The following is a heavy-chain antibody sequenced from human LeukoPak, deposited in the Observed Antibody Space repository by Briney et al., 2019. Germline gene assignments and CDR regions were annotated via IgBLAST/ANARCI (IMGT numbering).Heavy chain of an antibody. J-gene: IGHJ4*02. CDR1: GYTFTDYY. CDR2: INPNSGDT. D-gene: IGHD2-2*01. CDR3: ARANFLYCSSTTCLFDY. Sequence: ASVKVSCRASGYTFTDYYLHWVRQAPGQGFEWMGWINPNSGDTNYAQKFQGRVTMTRDTSISTAHMEMSRLRSDDTAVYYCARANFLYCSSTTCLFDYWGQGTLVTVSS. V-gene: IGHV1-2*02.